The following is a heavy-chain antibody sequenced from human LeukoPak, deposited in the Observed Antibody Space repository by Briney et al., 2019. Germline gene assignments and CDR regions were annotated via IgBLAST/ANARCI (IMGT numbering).Heavy chain of an antibody. Sequence: GGSLRLSCAASGFTFSSYAMHWVRQAPGKGLEWVAVISYDGSNKYYADSVKGRFTISRDNSKNTLYLQMNSLRAEDTAVYYCASPTLDIVVVPADPYYFDYWGQGTLVTVSS. D-gene: IGHD2-2*01. CDR1: GFTFSSYA. V-gene: IGHV3-30-3*01. J-gene: IGHJ4*02. CDR3: ASPTLDIVVVPADPYYFDY. CDR2: ISYDGSNK.